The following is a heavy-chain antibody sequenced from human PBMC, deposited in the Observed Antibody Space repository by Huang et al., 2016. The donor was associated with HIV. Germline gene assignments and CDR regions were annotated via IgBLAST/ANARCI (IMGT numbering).Heavy chain of an antibody. J-gene: IGHJ6*03. Sequence: QLLLQESGPGLVKPSEALALTCAVSGGSIRSSDYHWGWLRQPPGKGLEWIGSISYKGSTNYSPAHKRGVTIAVDTSKNLFVRTLASMTAADTAVYYCARHREGPVAYYSGWGSHLNYMDVWGRGRTVVVSS. D-gene: IGHD3-10*01. CDR1: GGSIRSSDYH. V-gene: IGHV4-39*01. CDR2: ISYKGST. CDR3: ARHREGPVAYYSGWGSHLNYMDV.